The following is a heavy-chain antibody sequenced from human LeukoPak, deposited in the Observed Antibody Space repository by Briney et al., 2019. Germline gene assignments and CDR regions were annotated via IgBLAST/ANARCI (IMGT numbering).Heavy chain of an antibody. CDR1: GFTVSSNY. J-gene: IGHJ4*02. Sequence: GGSLRLSCAASGFTVSSNYMSWVRQAPGKGLEWVSYISSSSSTIYYADSVKGRFTISRDNAKNSLYLQMNSLRAEDTAVYYCASFLVRGYWGQGTLVTVSS. D-gene: IGHD3-10*01. CDR3: ASFLVRGY. V-gene: IGHV3-48*01. CDR2: ISSSSSTI.